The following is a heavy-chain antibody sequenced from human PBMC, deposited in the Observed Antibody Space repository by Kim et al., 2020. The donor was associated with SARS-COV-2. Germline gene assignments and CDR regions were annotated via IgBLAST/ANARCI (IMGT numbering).Heavy chain of an antibody. CDR2: IWYDGSNK. J-gene: IGHJ6*02. V-gene: IGHV3-33*01. Sequence: GGSLRLSCAVSGFTFSSYGMHWVRQAPGKGLEWVAAIWYDGSNKYYADSVKGRFTISRDNSKNTLYLQMNSLRAEDTAVYYCARVTRGGVLRYFDWTPYYNYGLDVWGQGATVTVSS. CDR1: GFTFSSYG. CDR3: ARVTRGGVLRYFDWTPYYNYGLDV. D-gene: IGHD3-9*01.